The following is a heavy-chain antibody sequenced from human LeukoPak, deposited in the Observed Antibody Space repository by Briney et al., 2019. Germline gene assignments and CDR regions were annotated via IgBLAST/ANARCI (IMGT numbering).Heavy chain of an antibody. CDR1: ARSFSNYY. V-gene: IGHV4-34*01. J-gene: IGHJ5*02. CDR2: INHRGNT. D-gene: IGHD2-2*01. Sequence: PSETLSLTCAVYARSFSNYYWRWVRQPPGKGLEWIGEINHRGNTNYNSSLKSRVTISVDTSKNQFSLRLNSVTAADTAVYYCARGGRGIPTARQFYTGNWFDPWGQGTLVTVSS. CDR3: ARGGRGIPTARQFYTGNWFDP.